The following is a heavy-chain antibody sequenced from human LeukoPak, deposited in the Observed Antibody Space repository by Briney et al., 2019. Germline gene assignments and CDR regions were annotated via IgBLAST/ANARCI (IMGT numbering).Heavy chain of an antibody. J-gene: IGHJ4*02. CDR3: ARVGELLLGL. V-gene: IGHV1-46*01. CDR1: GYTFTSYY. Sequence: ASVKVSCKASGYTFTSYYIHWVRQAPGQGLEWMGIINPSGGSTSYAQKFQGRVTMTTDTSTSTAYMELRSLRSDDTAVYYCARVGELLLGLWGQGTLVTVSS. D-gene: IGHD1-26*01. CDR2: INPSGGST.